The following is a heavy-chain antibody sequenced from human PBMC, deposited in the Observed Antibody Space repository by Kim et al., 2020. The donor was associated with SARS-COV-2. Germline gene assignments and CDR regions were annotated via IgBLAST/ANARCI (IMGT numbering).Heavy chain of an antibody. J-gene: IGHJ6*02. CDR2: IYYSGST. CDR3: ARDNWWTTAYYYGMDV. Sequence: SETLSLTCTVSGGSISSSSYYWGWIRQPPGKGLEWIGSIYYSGSTYYNPSLKSRVTISVDTSKNQFSLKLSSVTAADTAVYYCARDNWWTTAYYYGMDVWGQGTTVTVSS. V-gene: IGHV4-39*07. D-gene: IGHD2-8*02. CDR1: GGSISSSSYY.